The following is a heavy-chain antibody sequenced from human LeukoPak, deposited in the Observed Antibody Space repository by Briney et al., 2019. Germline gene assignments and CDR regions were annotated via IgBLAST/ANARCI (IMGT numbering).Heavy chain of an antibody. CDR2: IYTSGST. V-gene: IGHV4-61*02. CDR1: GGSISSGSYY. J-gene: IGHJ4*02. Sequence: SQTLYLTCTVSGGSISSGSYYWSCIRQPAGKGLEWIGRIYTSGSTNYNPSLKSRVTISVDTSKNQFSLKLSSVTAAETAVYYCAREPTYCSSSSCLQGEWGQGTLVTVSS. CDR3: AREPTYCSSSSCLQGE. D-gene: IGHD2-15*01.